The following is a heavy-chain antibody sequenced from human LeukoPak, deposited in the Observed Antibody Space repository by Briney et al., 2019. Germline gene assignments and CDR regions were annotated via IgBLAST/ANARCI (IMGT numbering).Heavy chain of an antibody. J-gene: IGHJ4*02. CDR2: INAGNGNT. CDR3: ARRFGERLYSNNDAFDS. CDR1: GYTFTSYA. Sequence: ASVKVSCKASGYTFTSYAMHWVRQAPGQRLEWMGWINAGNGNTKYSQEFQGRVTITRDTSASTAYMELSSLRSEDMAVYYCARRFGERLYSNNDAFDSWGQGTLVTVSS. D-gene: IGHD4-11*01. V-gene: IGHV1-3*03.